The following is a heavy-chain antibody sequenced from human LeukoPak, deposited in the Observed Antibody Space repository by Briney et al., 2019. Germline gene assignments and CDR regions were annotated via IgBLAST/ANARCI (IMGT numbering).Heavy chain of an antibody. CDR3: AKANYNDSSGYYENLDY. CDR2: ISGSGGST. J-gene: IGHJ4*02. V-gene: IGHV3-23*01. Sequence: GGSLRLSCAASGFTFSSNAMSWVRQAPGKGLEWVSAISGSGGSTYYADSVKGRFTISRDNSKNTLYLQMNSLRADDTAVYYCAKANYNDSSGYYENLDYWGQGTLVTVSS. D-gene: IGHD3-22*01. CDR1: GFTFSSNA.